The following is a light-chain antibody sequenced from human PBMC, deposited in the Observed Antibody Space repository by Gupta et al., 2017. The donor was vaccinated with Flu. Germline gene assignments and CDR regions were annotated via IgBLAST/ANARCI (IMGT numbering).Light chain of an antibody. CDR2: GAS. J-gene: IGKJ2*03. V-gene: IGKV3/OR2-268*02. Sequence: EIVMTQSPATLSLSPRERATLSCRASQSVSSSYLSWYQQKPGQAPRLLIYGASTRATGIPARFSGSGSGTDFTLTISSLQPEDFAVYYCQQDYNLPYSFGQGTKLEIK. CDR3: QQDYNLPYS. CDR1: QSVSSSY.